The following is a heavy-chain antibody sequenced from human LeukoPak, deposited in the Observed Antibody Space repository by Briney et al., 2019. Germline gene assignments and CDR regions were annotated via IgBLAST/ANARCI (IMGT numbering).Heavy chain of an antibody. CDR2: ISSSSSTI. Sequence: GGSLRLSCAASGFTFSSYSMNWVRQAPGKGLEWVSYISSSSSTIYYADSVKGRFTISRDNAKNSLYLQMNSLRAEDTAVYYCARGIQLWPPDYWGQGTLVTVSS. V-gene: IGHV3-48*01. CDR3: ARGIQLWPPDY. CDR1: GFTFSSYS. D-gene: IGHD5-18*01. J-gene: IGHJ4*02.